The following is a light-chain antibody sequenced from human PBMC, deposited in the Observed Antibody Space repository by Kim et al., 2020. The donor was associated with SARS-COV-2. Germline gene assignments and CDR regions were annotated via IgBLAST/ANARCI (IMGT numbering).Light chain of an antibody. J-gene: IGKJ2*01. CDR2: LAS. CDR1: ENIGTW. V-gene: IGKV1-5*03. Sequence: DIQMTQSPSTLSASVGDRVTITCRASENIGTWLAWYQQKPGRAPSLLIYLASTLESGVPSRFSGTGSGTEFSLSITSLQPDDFATYSCQHDSSFPYTFGQGTKLEI. CDR3: QHDSSFPYT.